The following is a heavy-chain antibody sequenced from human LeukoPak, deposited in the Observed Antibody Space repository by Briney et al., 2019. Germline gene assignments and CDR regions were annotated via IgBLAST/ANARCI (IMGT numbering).Heavy chain of an antibody. Sequence: QAGGSLRLSCAASGFTFSSYAMSWVRQAPGKGLEWVSASSGSGGSTYYADSVKGRFTISRDNSKNTLYLQMNSLRAEDKAVYYCARGGYHYDSSGYYSIDYWGQGTLVTVSS. CDR3: ARGGYHYDSSGYYSIDY. D-gene: IGHD3-22*01. CDR2: SSGSGGST. V-gene: IGHV3-23*01. J-gene: IGHJ4*02. CDR1: GFTFSSYA.